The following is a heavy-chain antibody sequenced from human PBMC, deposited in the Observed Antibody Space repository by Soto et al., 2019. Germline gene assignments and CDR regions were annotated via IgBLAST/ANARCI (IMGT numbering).Heavy chain of an antibody. CDR1: GFTFSDYV. CDR2: ISYDGSNK. Sequence: QVQLVESGGGVVQPGRSLRLSCAASGFTFSDYVMHWVRQAPGKGLEWVAVISYDGSNKYYADSVKGRFTISRDNSKNTLYLQMNSLRAEDTAVYYCAKGLRDGYINDAFDIWGQGTMVTVSS. J-gene: IGHJ3*02. CDR3: AKGLRDGYINDAFDI. D-gene: IGHD5-12*01. V-gene: IGHV3-30*18.